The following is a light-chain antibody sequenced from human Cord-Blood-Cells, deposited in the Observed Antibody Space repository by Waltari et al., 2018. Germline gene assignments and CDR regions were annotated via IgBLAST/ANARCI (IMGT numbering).Light chain of an antibody. CDR2: AAS. CDR3: QQSYSTPIT. V-gene: IGKV1-39*01. CDR1: QSISSY. Sequence: DIQMTQSPSSLSASVGDRVTITCRASQSISSYLNWYQQKPGKDPKLLIYAASSLQSGVPSRFSGSGSGTDFTLTISSLQPEDFATYYCQQSYSTPITFGKGTRLEIK. J-gene: IGKJ5*01.